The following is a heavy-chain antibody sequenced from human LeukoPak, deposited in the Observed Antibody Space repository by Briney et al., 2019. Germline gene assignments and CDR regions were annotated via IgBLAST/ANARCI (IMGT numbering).Heavy chain of an antibody. D-gene: IGHD3-22*01. J-gene: IGHJ4*02. V-gene: IGHV3-7*03. CDR3: ARDKGDYDTSGSLFIF. Sequence: GGSLRLPCAASGFTFSRYWMSWVRQAPRKGLEWVANIKQDGSEMHYVDSMKGRFTISRDNAKNSLYLQMNSLRAEDTAVYYCARDKGDYDTSGSLFIFGGQGTLVTVSS. CDR2: IKQDGSEM. CDR1: GFTFSRYW.